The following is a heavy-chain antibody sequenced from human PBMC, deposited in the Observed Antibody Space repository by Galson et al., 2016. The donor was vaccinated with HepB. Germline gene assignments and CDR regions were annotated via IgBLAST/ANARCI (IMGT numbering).Heavy chain of an antibody. CDR3: AREGFNAFDV. CDR2: IHSGGST. D-gene: IGHD3-3*01. J-gene: IGHJ3*01. V-gene: IGHV3-53*01. Sequence: LRLSCAASGFTVRTLYMSWVRQAPGKGLEWVSVIHSGGSTYHADSVKGRFTVSRDDSKNTVYLQMNSLRVEDTAIYYCAREGFNAFDVWGQGTVVTTSS. CDR1: GFTVRTLY.